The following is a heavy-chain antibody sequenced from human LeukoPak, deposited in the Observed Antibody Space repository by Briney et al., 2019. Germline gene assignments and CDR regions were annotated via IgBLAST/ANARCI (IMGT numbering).Heavy chain of an antibody. CDR2: INHSGST. Sequence: TASETLSLTCAVYGGSFSGYYWSWIRQPPGKGLEWIGEINHSGSTNYNPSLKSRVTISVDTSKNQFSLKLSSVTAADTAVYYCARALPAYSSGWYGSAFDIWGQGTMVTVSS. J-gene: IGHJ3*02. CDR3: ARALPAYSSGWYGSAFDI. CDR1: GGSFSGYY. V-gene: IGHV4-34*01. D-gene: IGHD6-19*01.